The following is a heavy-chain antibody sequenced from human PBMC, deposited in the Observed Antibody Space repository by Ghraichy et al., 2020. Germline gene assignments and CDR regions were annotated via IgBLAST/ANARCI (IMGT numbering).Heavy chain of an antibody. CDR1: GFTFSDHY. CDR2: TRNKANSYTT. CDR3: ASAGYNSGWRHFDY. D-gene: IGHD6-19*01. J-gene: IGHJ4*02. V-gene: IGHV3-72*01. Sequence: GGSLRLSCATSGFTFSDHYMDWVRQAPGKGLEWVGRTRNKANSYTTEYAASVKGRFTISRDDSKNSLYLQTNSLKTEDTAVYYCASAGYNSGWRHFDYWGQGTLVTVSS.